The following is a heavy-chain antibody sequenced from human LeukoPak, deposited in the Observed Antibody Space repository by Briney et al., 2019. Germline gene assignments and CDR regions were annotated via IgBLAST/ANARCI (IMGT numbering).Heavy chain of an antibody. CDR1: GGSISSYY. D-gene: IGHD2-2*01. CDR3: ARMLRGYCSSTSCYRFDY. V-gene: IGHV4-34*01. Sequence: PSETLSLTCTVSGGSISSYYWSWIRQPPGKGLEWIGEINHSGSTNYNPSLKSRVTISVDTSKNQFSLKLSSVTAADTAVYYCARMLRGYCSSTSCYRFDYWGQGTLVTVSS. CDR2: INHSGST. J-gene: IGHJ4*02.